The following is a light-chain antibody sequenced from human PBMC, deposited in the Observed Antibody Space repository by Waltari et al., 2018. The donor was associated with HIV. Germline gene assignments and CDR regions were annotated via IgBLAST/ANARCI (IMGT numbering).Light chain of an antibody. Sequence: SYVLTQPPSVSVAPGQTARLPCEGDNIGKKRLHWYQQKPGQAPVLVVYDDSDRPSGIPERFSGSKSGNTATLTIIRVEAGDEADYYCQVWDSTSDHLVFGGGAKLTVL. V-gene: IGLV3-21*02. CDR3: QVWDSTSDHLV. CDR1: NIGKKR. J-gene: IGLJ2*01. CDR2: DDS.